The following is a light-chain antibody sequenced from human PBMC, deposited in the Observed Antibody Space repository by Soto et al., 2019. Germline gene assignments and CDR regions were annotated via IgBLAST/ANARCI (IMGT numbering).Light chain of an antibody. CDR3: QQLNSYPIT. J-gene: IGKJ5*01. Sequence: DIQLTQSPSFLSASVGDRVTITCRASQGISSYLAWYQQKPGKAPNLLIYAASTLQSGVPSRFSGSGSGTEFTLTISSLQPEDFATYYCQQLNSYPITFGGGTRLEIK. V-gene: IGKV1-9*01. CDR2: AAS. CDR1: QGISSY.